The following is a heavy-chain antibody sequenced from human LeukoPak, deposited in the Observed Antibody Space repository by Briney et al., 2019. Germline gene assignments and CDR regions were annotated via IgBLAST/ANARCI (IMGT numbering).Heavy chain of an antibody. CDR2: VYHSGSA. J-gene: IGHJ4*02. CDR3: TYSSGWIDY. Sequence: SETLSLTCTVSGYSISSGYYWGWIRQSPGKGLEWIGSVYHSGSAYYNPSLKSRVTLSVDTSKNVFSLKLRSVTAADTAVYYCTYSSGWIDYWGQGTLVTVSS. D-gene: IGHD6-19*01. V-gene: IGHV4-38-2*02. CDR1: GYSISSGYY.